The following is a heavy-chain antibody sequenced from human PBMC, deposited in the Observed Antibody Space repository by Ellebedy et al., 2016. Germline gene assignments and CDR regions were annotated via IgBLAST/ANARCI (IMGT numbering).Heavy chain of an antibody. J-gene: IGHJ4*02. CDR3: ATHSIREVTY. CDR1: GFTSTSFG. D-gene: IGHD2-21*02. CDR2: ISFDESTK. V-gene: IGHV3-30-3*01. Sequence: GGSLRLSXVPSGFTSTSFGIYWVRQAPGKGLEWVSFISFDESTKYYADSVKGRFTISRDNSKNTLYLQMNSLRAEDTALYYCATHSIREVTYWGQGTLVTVSS.